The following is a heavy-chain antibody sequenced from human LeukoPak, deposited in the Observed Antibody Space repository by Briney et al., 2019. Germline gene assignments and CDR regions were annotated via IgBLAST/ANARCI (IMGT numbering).Heavy chain of an antibody. CDR1: GGSISSYY. Sequence: SETLSLTCTVSGGSISSYYWSWIRQPPGKGLEWIGYIYYSGSTNYNPSLKSRVTISVDTSKNQFSLKLSSVTAADTAAYYCARLVVVADYYYMDVWGKGTTVTVSS. V-gene: IGHV4-59*01. CDR2: IYYSGST. D-gene: IGHD2-15*01. CDR3: ARLVVVADYYYMDV. J-gene: IGHJ6*03.